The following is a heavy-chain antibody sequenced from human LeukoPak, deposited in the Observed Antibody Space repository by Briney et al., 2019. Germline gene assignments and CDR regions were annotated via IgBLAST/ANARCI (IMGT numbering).Heavy chain of an antibody. CDR2: ISWNSGSI. CDR1: GFTFDDYA. CDR3: ALNYYDSSGAFDI. V-gene: IGHV3-9*03. D-gene: IGHD3-22*01. Sequence: GGSLRLSCAASGFTFDDYAMHWVRQAPGKGLEWVSGISWNSGSIGYADSVKGRFTISRDNAKNSLYLQMNSLRAEDMALYYCALNYYDSSGAFDIWGQGTMVTVSS. J-gene: IGHJ3*02.